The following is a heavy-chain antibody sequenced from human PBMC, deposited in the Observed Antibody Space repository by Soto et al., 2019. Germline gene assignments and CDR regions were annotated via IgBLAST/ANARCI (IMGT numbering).Heavy chain of an antibody. J-gene: IGHJ4*01. Sequence: QVQLVQSGAEVKKPGASVKVSCKASGYTFNSYGISWVRQAPGQGLEWMGWISTYNGNTNYAQSLQGRVTMTTDTSTSTAYMELRSLTSDDTAVYYCARRDKSCYSVPGDSAYWGQGALVTVSS. CDR1: GYTFNSYG. V-gene: IGHV1-18*01. D-gene: IGHD3-22*01. CDR3: ARRDKSCYSVPGDSAY. CDR2: ISTYNGNT.